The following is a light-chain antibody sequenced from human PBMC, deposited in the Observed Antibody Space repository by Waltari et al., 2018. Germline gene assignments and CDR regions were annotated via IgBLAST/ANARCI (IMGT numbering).Light chain of an antibody. Sequence: CRSSQTVSGRWVTWVQQKPGQAPRRGIYCASIRDTAIPDRFSGSGSGTDFTLTISRLEPEDFAVYYCQQYDGSSVTFGGGTKVGIK. J-gene: IGKJ4*01. CDR3: QQYDGSSVT. CDR1: QTVSGRW. V-gene: IGKV3-20*01. CDR2: CAS.